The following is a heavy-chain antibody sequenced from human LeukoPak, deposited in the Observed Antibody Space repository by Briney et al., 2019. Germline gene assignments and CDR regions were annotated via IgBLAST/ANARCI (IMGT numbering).Heavy chain of an antibody. CDR1: GGSISGYY. CDR2: VYTSGSA. D-gene: IGHD1-7*01. Sequence: SETLSLTCSVSGGSISGYYWTWIRQPAGKGLEWIGRVYTSGSAHYNPSLKTRLTMSVDTSKNQFSLKLSSVTAADTAVYYCARLITGTTTAFDIWGQGTMVTVSS. J-gene: IGHJ3*02. V-gene: IGHV4-4*07. CDR3: ARLITGTTTAFDI.